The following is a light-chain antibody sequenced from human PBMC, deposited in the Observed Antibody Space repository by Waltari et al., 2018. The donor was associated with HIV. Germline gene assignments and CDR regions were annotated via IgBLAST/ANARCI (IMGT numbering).Light chain of an antibody. Sequence: EIVITQSPATLSVFPGERATLSCRASQSISTNLAWYQQKPGQAPRPLIYGASTRATGIPARFSGTGSGTEFTLTISSLQSEDFAVYYCQQYDDWPPLSFGGGTRVEIK. V-gene: IGKV3-15*01. CDR2: GAS. J-gene: IGKJ4*01. CDR3: QQYDDWPPLS. CDR1: QSISTN.